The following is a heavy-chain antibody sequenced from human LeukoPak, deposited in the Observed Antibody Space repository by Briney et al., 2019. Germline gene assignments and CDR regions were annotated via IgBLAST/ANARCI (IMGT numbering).Heavy chain of an antibody. CDR3: ARNSRGSGSYRWYFDY. V-gene: IGHV1-69*13. J-gene: IGHJ4*02. Sequence: ASVKVSCKASGGTFSSYAISWVRQAPGQGLEWMGGIIPIFGTANYAQKFQGRVTITADESTSTAYMELSSLRSEDTAVYYCARNSRGSGSYRWYFDYWGQGTLVTVSS. CDR1: GGTFSSYA. D-gene: IGHD3-10*01. CDR2: IIPIFGTA.